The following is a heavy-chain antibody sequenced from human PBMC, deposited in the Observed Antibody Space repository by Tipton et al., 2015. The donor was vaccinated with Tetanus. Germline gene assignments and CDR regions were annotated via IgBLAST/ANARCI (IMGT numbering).Heavy chain of an antibody. D-gene: IGHD5-12*01. CDR2: SHHSGST. Sequence: TLSLTCTVSGGSVSGGDYHWSWIRQPPGKGLEWIGYSHHSGSTSYNPSLKSRVTISLDTSKNQFSLKLTSVTAADTAVYYCASRVYSGRRQIEDYWGQGTLVTVSS. V-gene: IGHV4-61*08. CDR1: GGSVSGGDYH. J-gene: IGHJ4*02. CDR3: ASRVYSGRRQIEDY.